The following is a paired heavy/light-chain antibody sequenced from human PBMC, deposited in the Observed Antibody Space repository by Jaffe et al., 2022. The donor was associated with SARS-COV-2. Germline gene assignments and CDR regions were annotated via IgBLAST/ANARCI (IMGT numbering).Heavy chain of an antibody. CDR3: ARGGDAGSYYGLDV. D-gene: IGHD2-21*02. CDR2: VYYGGST. J-gene: IGHJ6*02. CDR1: GVSISRGGYS. V-gene: IGHV4-30-2*06. Sequence: QLQLQESGSGVVRPSEALSLTCAVSGVSISRGGYSWNWIRQSPGKGLEWIGYVYYGGSTLYNPSLKSRVTISEDRSKNHFSLNLTSVTAADTAVYYCARGGDAGSYYGLDVWGQGTTVIVSS.
Light chain of an antibody. J-gene: IGLJ2*01. CDR1: NSNIGAFV. CDR2: SNN. V-gene: IGLV1-44*01. CDR3: SSWDVSLNGL. Sequence: QSVLTQPPSVSGTPGQRVTISCSGSNSNIGAFVVNWYQIRPGTAPTLIIYSNNQRPSGVPDRFSGSNSGTSASLAISGLQSEDEADYYCSSWDVSLNGLFGGGTKLTVL.